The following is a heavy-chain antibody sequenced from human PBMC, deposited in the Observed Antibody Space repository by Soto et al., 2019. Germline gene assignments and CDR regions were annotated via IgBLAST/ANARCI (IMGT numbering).Heavy chain of an antibody. Sequence: QVPLVESGGGVVQPGRSLRLSCAASGFTVSSYGMHWVRQAPGKGLEWVAVISRDGGTQYYADSVKGRFTISKDNSRDQLFLEMNSLGGADMAVYYCTGEVSSGYWGQGTLVTVSS. D-gene: IGHD6-6*01. V-gene: IGHV3-30*03. CDR2: ISRDGGTQ. J-gene: IGHJ4*02. CDR3: TGEVSSGY. CDR1: GFTVSSYG.